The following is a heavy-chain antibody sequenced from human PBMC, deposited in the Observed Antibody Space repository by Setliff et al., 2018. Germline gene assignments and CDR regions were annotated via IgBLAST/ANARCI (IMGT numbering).Heavy chain of an antibody. V-gene: IGHV4-59*13. CDR3: ARAQVVFAISAPVWYFEL. CDR1: GDSIDSAF. D-gene: IGHD2-21*01. J-gene: IGHJ2*01. Sequence: PSETLSLTCTVSGDSIDSAFWNWIRQSPEKGLEWIGYRSTRGDTNSNPSLRSRLTMSLDTSRSQFSLNLTSVTAADTAIYFCARAQVVFAISAPVWYFELWGRGTQVTVSS. CDR2: RSTRGDT.